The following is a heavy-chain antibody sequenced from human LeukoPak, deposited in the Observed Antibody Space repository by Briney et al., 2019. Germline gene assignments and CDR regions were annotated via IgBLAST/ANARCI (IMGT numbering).Heavy chain of an antibody. V-gene: IGHV3-23*01. Sequence: AGGSLRLSCAASGFTFGDSGMSWVRQAPGKGLGWVSSISGSGTTTYYGDSVKGRFTISRDNSKNTLYLQMNSLRAEDTALYYCAKWGSERGWGQGTLVTVSS. CDR2: ISGSGTTT. CDR1: GFTFGDSG. D-gene: IGHD1-26*01. J-gene: IGHJ4*02. CDR3: AKWGSERG.